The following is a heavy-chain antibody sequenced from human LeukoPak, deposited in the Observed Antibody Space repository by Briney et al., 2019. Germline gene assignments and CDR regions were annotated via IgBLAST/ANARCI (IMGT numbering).Heavy chain of an antibody. J-gene: IGHJ4*02. D-gene: IGHD3-22*01. CDR2: ISSSSSYI. CDR3: AREGYYYDSSGSPLYYFDY. Sequence: TSGGSLRLSCAASGFTFSRYSMNWVRQAPGKGLEWVSSISSSSSYIYYADSVKGRFTISRDNAKNSLYLQMNSLRAEDTAVYYCAREGYYYDSSGSPLYYFDYWGQGTLVTVSS. V-gene: IGHV3-21*01. CDR1: GFTFSRYS.